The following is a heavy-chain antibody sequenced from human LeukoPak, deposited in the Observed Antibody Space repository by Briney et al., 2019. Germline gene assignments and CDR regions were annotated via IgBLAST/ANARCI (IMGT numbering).Heavy chain of an antibody. CDR2: IYYSGST. J-gene: IGHJ4*02. CDR1: GGSISSGGYY. Sequence: PQTLSLTCTVSGGSISSGGYYWSWIRQHPGKGLEWIGYIYYSGSTYYNPSLKSRVTISVDTSKNQFSLKLSSVTAADTAVYYCARQGVVTQFDYWGQGTLVTVSS. V-gene: IGHV4-31*03. D-gene: IGHD3-3*01. CDR3: ARQGVVTQFDY.